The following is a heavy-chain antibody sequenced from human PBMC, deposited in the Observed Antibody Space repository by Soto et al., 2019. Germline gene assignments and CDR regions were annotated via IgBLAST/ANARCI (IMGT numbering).Heavy chain of an antibody. CDR2: INPKFGDT. D-gene: IGHD3-10*01. CDR3: ARNMDYYYGPGSGNGHGF. CDR1: GYTFTSYY. J-gene: IGHJ6*02. V-gene: IGHV1-2*02. Sequence: QVQLVQSGAGVKEPGDSVRVSCGASGYTFTSYYIHWLRQAPGQGLEWMGWINPKFGDTTYAQDFQGRVSMTRDMSISTVYMELSRLTSDDTAIYYCARNMDYYYGPGSGNGHGFWGQGSTVTVFS.